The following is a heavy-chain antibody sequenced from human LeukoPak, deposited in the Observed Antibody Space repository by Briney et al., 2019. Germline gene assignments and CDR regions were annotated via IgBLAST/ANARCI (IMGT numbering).Heavy chain of an antibody. CDR3: ARGYSGSYGRFDY. J-gene: IGHJ4*02. CDR2: IYYSGST. D-gene: IGHD1-26*01. Sequence: SETLSLTCTVSGGSISSYYWSWIRQPPGKGLEWLGYIYYSGSTSYNPSLKSRVTISVDTSKNQFSLKLSSVTAADTAVYYCARGYSGSYGRFDYWGQGTLVTVSS. CDR1: GGSISSYY. V-gene: IGHV4-59*01.